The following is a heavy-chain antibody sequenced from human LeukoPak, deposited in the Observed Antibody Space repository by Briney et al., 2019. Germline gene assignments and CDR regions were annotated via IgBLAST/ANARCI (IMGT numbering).Heavy chain of an antibody. CDR3: AREPPIAVAGEFDY. D-gene: IGHD6-19*01. Sequence: GGSLRLSCAASGFTFSSYSMNWVRQAPGKGLEWVSSISSSSSYIYYADSVKGRFTISRDNAKNSLYLQMNSLRAEDTAVYYCAREPPIAVAGEFDYWGQGTLVTVSS. CDR2: ISSSSSYI. J-gene: IGHJ4*02. V-gene: IGHV3-21*01. CDR1: GFTFSSYS.